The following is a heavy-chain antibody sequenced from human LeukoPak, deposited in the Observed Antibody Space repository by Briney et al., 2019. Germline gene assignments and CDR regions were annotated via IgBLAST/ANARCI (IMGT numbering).Heavy chain of an antibody. Sequence: SEALSLTCAVSGGSIGSSNYYWGWIRQPPGKGLEWIGSIYYSGSTYYNPSLKSRVTISVDTSKNQFSLKLSSVTAADTAVYYCARGPNYPSPSPFDYWGQGTLITVSS. D-gene: IGHD5-24*01. V-gene: IGHV4-39*07. CDR2: IYYSGST. CDR1: GGSIGSSNYY. CDR3: ARGPNYPSPSPFDY. J-gene: IGHJ4*02.